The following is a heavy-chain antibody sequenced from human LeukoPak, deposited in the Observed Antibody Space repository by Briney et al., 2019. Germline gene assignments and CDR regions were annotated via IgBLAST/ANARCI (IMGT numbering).Heavy chain of an antibody. Sequence: PGGSLRLSCAASGFTFSSYAMSWVRQAPGKGLEWVSAISGSGGSTYYADSVKGRFTISRENAKNSLYLQMNSLRAGDTAVYYCAXXXXXRGYSGYFISGSGWTGGGMDVWGQGTTVTVSS. J-gene: IGHJ6*02. V-gene: IGHV3-23*01. CDR2: ISGSGGST. CDR3: AXXXXXRGYSGYFISGSGWTGGGMDV. D-gene: IGHD5-12*01. CDR1: GFTFSSYA.